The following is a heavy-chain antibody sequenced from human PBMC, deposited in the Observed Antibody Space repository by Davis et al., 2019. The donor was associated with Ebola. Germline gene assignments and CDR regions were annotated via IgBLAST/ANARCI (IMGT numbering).Heavy chain of an antibody. V-gene: IGHV4-39*01. CDR1: GGSISGSSYF. J-gene: IGHJ4*02. CDR3: VTVAASTRVEY. Sequence: PSETLSLTCTVSGGSISGSSYFWGWIRQPPGKGPEWIVSMQSVEETYYNPSLKSRVLMSIDASKNQFSLKLKSVTAADTALYYCVTVAASTRVEYWGRGTLVTVSS. D-gene: IGHD2-2*01. CDR2: MQSVEET.